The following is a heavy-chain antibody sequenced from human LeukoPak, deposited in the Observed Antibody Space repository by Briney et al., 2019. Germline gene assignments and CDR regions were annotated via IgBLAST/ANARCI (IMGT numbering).Heavy chain of an antibody. CDR2: ISGGGGST. Sequence: GGSLRLSCAASGFTFSSYAMSWVRQAPEKGLEWVSGISGGGGSTNYADSVKGRFTISRDNSKNTFYLQMNSLRAEDTAVCYCAKDSGWYWGQGTLVTVSS. J-gene: IGHJ4*02. D-gene: IGHD6-19*01. CDR1: GFTFSSYA. V-gene: IGHV3-23*01. CDR3: AKDSGWY.